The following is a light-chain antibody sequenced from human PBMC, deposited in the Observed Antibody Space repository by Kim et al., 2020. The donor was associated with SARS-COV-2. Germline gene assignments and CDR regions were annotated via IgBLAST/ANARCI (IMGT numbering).Light chain of an antibody. CDR3: QAWDSSVV. V-gene: IGLV3-1*01. J-gene: IGLJ2*01. Sequence: SYELTQPPSVSVSPGQTASITCSGDKLGDKYACWYQQKPGQSPVLVIYQDSKRPSGIPERFPGSNSGNTATLTISGTQAMDEADYYCQAWDSSVVFGGGTQLTVL. CDR2: QDS. CDR1: KLGDKY.